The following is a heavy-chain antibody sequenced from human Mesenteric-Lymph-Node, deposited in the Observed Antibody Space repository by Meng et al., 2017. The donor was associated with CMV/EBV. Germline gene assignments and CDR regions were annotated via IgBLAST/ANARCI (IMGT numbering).Heavy chain of an antibody. D-gene: IGHD6-13*01. CDR2: ISYDGSNK. CDR3: ARDLAAAGTFDY. J-gene: IGHJ4*02. V-gene: IGHV3-30*04. Sequence: CAASGFTFSSYAMHLVRQAPGKGLEWVAVISYDGSNKYYADSVKGRFTISRDNSKNTLYLQMNSLRAEDTAVYYCARDLAAAGTFDYWGQGTLVTVSS. CDR1: GFTFSSYA.